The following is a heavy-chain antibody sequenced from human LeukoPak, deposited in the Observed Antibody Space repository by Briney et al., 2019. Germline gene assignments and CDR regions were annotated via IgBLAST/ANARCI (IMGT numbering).Heavy chain of an antibody. Sequence: GGSLRLSCAASGFSFNDAWMSWVRQAPGKGLEWVGRIKSKTDGGTTDYAAPVKGRFAISRDDSKNTLYLQMNSLKTEDTAVYYCTTAPDIVVVPAAMMGGYYYYGMDVWGQGTTVTVSS. CDR3: TTAPDIVVVPAAMMGGYYYYGMDV. V-gene: IGHV3-15*01. J-gene: IGHJ6*02. CDR1: GFSFNDAW. CDR2: IKSKTDGGTT. D-gene: IGHD2-2*01.